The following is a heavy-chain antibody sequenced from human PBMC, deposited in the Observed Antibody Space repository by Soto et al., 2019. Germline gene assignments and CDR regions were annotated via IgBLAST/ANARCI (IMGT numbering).Heavy chain of an antibody. D-gene: IGHD3-3*01. CDR1: GYTFTSYG. Sequence: ASVKVSCKASGYTFTSYGISWVRQAPGQGLEWMGWISAYNGNTNYAQKLQGRVTMTTDTSTSPAYMGLRSLGSDDTAVYYCARDPGYDFWSGYEYNWFDPWGQGTLVTVSS. V-gene: IGHV1-18*01. CDR3: ARDPGYDFWSGYEYNWFDP. CDR2: ISAYNGNT. J-gene: IGHJ5*02.